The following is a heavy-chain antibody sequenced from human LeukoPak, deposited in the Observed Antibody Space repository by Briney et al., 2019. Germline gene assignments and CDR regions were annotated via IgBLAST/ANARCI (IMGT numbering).Heavy chain of an antibody. J-gene: IGHJ4*02. Sequence: SETLSLTCTVSGGSISSSSYYWGWIRQPPGKGLEWIGSIYYSGSTYYNPSLKSRVTISVDTSKNQFSLKLSSVTAADTAVYYCARGVIVGATYFDYWGQGTLVTVSS. CDR3: ARGVIVGATYFDY. D-gene: IGHD1-26*01. CDR2: IYYSGST. V-gene: IGHV4-39*01. CDR1: GGSISSSSYY.